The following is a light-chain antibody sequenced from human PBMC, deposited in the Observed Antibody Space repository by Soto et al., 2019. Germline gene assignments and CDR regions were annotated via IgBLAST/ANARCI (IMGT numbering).Light chain of an antibody. CDR2: EVS. J-gene: IGLJ1*01. CDR3: SSYTSSITYV. V-gene: IGLV2-18*02. CDR1: SSDVGSYNR. Sequence: QSALTQPRSVSGSPGQSVTISCTGTSSDVGSYNRVSWYQQPPGTAPKLMIYEVSNRPSGVPDRFSGSKSGNTASLTISGLQAEDEADYYCSSYTSSITYVFGTGTKVTVL.